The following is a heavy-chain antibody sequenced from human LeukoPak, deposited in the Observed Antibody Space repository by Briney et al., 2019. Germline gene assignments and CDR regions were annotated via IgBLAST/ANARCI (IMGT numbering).Heavy chain of an antibody. Sequence: GGSLRLSCAASGFTFSTYGMTWVRQAPGKGLEWVAVISYDGSNKYYADSVKGRFTISRDNSKNTLYLQMNSLRAEDTAVYYCAKYGSGSYLVYWGQGTLVTVSS. V-gene: IGHV3-30*18. J-gene: IGHJ4*02. CDR2: ISYDGSNK. CDR1: GFTFSTYG. D-gene: IGHD3-10*01. CDR3: AKYGSGSYLVY.